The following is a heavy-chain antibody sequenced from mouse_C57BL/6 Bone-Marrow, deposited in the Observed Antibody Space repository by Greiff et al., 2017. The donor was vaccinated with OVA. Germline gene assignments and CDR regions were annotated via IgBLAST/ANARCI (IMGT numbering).Heavy chain of an antibody. CDR2: IYPGSGST. Sequence: QVQLKQPGAELVKPGASVKMSCKASGYTFTSYWITWVKQRHGQGLEWIGDIYPGSGSTNYNEKFKSKATLTVDTSSSTAYLQLSSLTSEDSAVYYCASSTMVTRYYFDYWRQGTTLTVSS. J-gene: IGHJ2*01. D-gene: IGHD2-2*01. CDR1: GYTFTSYW. CDR3: ASSTMVTRYYFDY. V-gene: IGHV1-55*01.